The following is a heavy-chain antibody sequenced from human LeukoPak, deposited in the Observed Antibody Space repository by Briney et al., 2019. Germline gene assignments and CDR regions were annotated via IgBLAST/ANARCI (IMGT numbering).Heavy chain of an antibody. D-gene: IGHD3-3*01. CDR3: ARAYYDFWSGYLAGQYYFDH. Sequence: PSETLSLTCTVSGGSISSYYWSWIRQPAGKGLEWIGRIYTSGSTNYNPSLKSRVTMSVDTSKNQFSLKLSSVTAADTAVYYCARAYYDFWSGYLAGQYYFDHWGQGTLVTVSS. V-gene: IGHV4-4*07. CDR2: IYTSGST. J-gene: IGHJ4*02. CDR1: GGSISSYY.